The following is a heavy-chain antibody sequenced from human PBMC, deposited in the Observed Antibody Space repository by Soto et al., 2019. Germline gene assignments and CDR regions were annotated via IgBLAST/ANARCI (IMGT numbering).Heavy chain of an antibody. Sequence: SETLCLSWGVAGGSSDGGGVCWNWIRQNPERGLEWIGYIYNRGGTFYNPSLENRLTISMDNSKNLCSLQLTSMTAADTAVYYCPTSPKGYFGPTPLDSWAQGPLFTVS. CDR2: IYNRGGT. V-gene: IGHV4-31*11. CDR1: GGSSDGGGVC. CDR3: PTSPKGYFGPTPLDS. D-gene: IGHD1-26*01. J-gene: IGHJ4*02.